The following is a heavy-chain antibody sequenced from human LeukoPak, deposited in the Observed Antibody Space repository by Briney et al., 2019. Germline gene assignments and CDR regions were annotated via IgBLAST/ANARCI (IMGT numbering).Heavy chain of an antibody. V-gene: IGHV5-51*01. CDR1: GYDFSTKW. CDR2: IYPLESIT. D-gene: IGHD4-17*01. J-gene: IGHJ5*02. CDR3: ARLAPDYADYWFDP. Sequence: GESLKISCQTSGYDFSTKWIGWVRQMPGEGLEWMGIIYPLESITKYSPAFQGHVTLTADTSINTAFLQWTSLKASDTAIYYCARLAPDYADYWFDPWGQGTLVTVSS.